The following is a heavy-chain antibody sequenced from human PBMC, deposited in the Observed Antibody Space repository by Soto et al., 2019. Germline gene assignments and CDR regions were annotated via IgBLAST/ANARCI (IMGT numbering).Heavy chain of an antibody. CDR2: INPSGGST. Sequence: QVQLVQSGAEVKKPGASVKVSCKASGYTFTSYYMHWVRQAPGQGLEWMGIINPSGGSTSYAQKFQGRVTMTRDTSTSTVYMELSSLRSEDTAVYYCARDGSIAVAGTFIDYWGQGTLVTVSS. CDR1: GYTFTSYY. D-gene: IGHD6-19*01. CDR3: ARDGSIAVAGTFIDY. V-gene: IGHV1-46*01. J-gene: IGHJ4*02.